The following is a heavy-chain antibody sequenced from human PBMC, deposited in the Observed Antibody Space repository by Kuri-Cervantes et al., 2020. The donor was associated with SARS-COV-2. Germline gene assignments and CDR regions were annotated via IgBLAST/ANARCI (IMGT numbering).Heavy chain of an antibody. CDR1: GGSISSYY. V-gene: IGHV4-59*12. CDR2: IYYSGST. CDR3: ARDPGDCSSTSCHPNWFDP. D-gene: IGHD2-2*01. J-gene: IGHJ5*02. Sequence: SETLSLTCTVSGGSISSYYWSWIRQPPGKGLEWIGSIYYSGSTYYNPSLKSRVTISVDTSKNQFSLKLSSVTAADTAVYYCARDPGDCSSTSCHPNWFDPWGQGTLVTVSS.